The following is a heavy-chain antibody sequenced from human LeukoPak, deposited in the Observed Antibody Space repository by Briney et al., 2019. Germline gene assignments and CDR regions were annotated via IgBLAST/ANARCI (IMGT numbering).Heavy chain of an antibody. J-gene: IGHJ6*03. Sequence: PGGSLRLSCAASGFTFSSYGMHWVRQAPGKGLEWVAVIYSGGSTYYADSVKGRFTISRDNSKNTLYLQINSLRAEDTAVYYCARGRRYCSGGSCYSKANYYYYYMDVWGKGTTVTISS. D-gene: IGHD2-15*01. CDR1: GFTFSSYG. CDR2: IYSGGST. V-gene: IGHV3-53*01. CDR3: ARGRRYCSGGSCYSKANYYYYYMDV.